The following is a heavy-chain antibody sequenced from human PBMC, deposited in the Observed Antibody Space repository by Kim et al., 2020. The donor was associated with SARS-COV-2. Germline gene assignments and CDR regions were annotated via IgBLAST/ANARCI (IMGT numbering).Heavy chain of an antibody. Sequence: YYADSVKGRFTISRDNAKNSLYLQMNSLRAEDTAVYYCARARYSSGWIDYWGQGTLVTVSS. V-gene: IGHV3-11*04. J-gene: IGHJ4*02. CDR3: ARARYSSGWIDY. D-gene: IGHD6-19*01.